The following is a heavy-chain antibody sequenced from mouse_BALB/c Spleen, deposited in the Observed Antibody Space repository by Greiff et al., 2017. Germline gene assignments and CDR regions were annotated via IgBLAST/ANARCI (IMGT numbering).Heavy chain of an antibody. CDR3: ARDYYGSSWYFDV. CDR1: GYTFTSYW. Sequence: LQESGAELAKPGASVKMSCKASGYTFTSYWMHWVKQRPGQGLEWIGYINPSTGYTEYNQKFKGKATLTSDKSSSTAYMELSSLTSEDSAVYYCARDYYGSSWYFDVWGAGTTVTVSS. J-gene: IGHJ1*01. CDR2: INPSTGYT. V-gene: IGHV1-7*01. D-gene: IGHD1-1*01.